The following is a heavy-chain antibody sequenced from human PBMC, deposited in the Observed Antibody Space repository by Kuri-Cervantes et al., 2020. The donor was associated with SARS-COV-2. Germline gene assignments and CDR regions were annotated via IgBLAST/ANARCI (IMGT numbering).Heavy chain of an antibody. CDR3: ARLAGYSSSGYLYWYFDL. V-gene: IGHV4-4*07. CDR2: IYTSGST. CDR1: GGSISSYY. D-gene: IGHD6-13*01. J-gene: IGHJ2*01. Sequence: SETLSLTCTVSGGSISSYYWSWIRQPAGKGLEWIGRIYTSGSTNYNPSLKSRVTMSVDTSKNQFSLKLSSVTAADTAVYYCARLAGYSSSGYLYWYFDLWGRGTLVTVSS.